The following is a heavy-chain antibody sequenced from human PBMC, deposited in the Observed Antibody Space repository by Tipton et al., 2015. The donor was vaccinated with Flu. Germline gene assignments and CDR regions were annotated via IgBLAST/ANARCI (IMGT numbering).Heavy chain of an antibody. CDR2: INHSGST. CDR1: GGSFSGYY. Sequence: TLSLTCAVYGGSFSGYYWSWIRQPPGKGLEWIGEINHSGSTNYNPSLKSRVTISVDTSKNQFSLKLSSVTAADTAVYYCARDGEYNWNSGVWGQGTLVTVSS. V-gene: IGHV4-34*01. J-gene: IGHJ4*02. D-gene: IGHD1-7*01. CDR3: ARDGEYNWNSGV.